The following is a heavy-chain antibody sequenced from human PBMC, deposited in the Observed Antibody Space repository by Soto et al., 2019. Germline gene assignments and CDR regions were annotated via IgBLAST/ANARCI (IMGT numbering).Heavy chain of an antibody. Sequence: SVKVSCKASGGTFSRYTITWVRQAPGQGLEWMGGITPMFGTPNYAQKFQGRVTITADESTSTAYMELSSLRSEDTAMYYCARDGTLYDSSAYCYLYWGQGTLVTVSS. D-gene: IGHD3-22*01. CDR1: GGTFSRYT. CDR2: ITPMFGTP. CDR3: ARDGTLYDSSAYCYLY. V-gene: IGHV1-69*13. J-gene: IGHJ4*02.